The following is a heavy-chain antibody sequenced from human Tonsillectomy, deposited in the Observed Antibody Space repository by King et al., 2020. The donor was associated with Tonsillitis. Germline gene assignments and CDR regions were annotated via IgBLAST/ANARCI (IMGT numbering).Heavy chain of an antibody. CDR2: IIPIFATS. D-gene: IGHD2-15*01. J-gene: IGHJ5*02. CDR3: ARDCAGSLNGGCCYNWVDP. V-gene: IGHV1-69*01. Sequence: VKLVESGAEVKKPGSSVKVSCKASGGTFSSFAISWVRQAPGQGLEWLGGIIPIFATSNYAKKFQGRVTITADESTSTAYMELSSLRSEDTAVYYCARDCAGSLNGGCCYNWVDPWGQGTLVTVSS. CDR1: GGTFSSFA.